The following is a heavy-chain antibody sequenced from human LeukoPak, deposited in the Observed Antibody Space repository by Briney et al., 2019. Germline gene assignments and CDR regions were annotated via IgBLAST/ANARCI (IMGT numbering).Heavy chain of an antibody. V-gene: IGHV3-21*01. Sequence: PGGSLRLSCAASGFTFSSYSMNWVRQAPGKGLEWVSSISSSSSYIYYAGSVRGRFTISRDNAKNSLYLQMNSLRAEDTAVYYCARSYCSGGSCYYAYWGQGTLVTVSS. J-gene: IGHJ4*02. CDR2: ISSSSSYI. CDR1: GFTFSSYS. D-gene: IGHD2-15*01. CDR3: ARSYCSGGSCYYAY.